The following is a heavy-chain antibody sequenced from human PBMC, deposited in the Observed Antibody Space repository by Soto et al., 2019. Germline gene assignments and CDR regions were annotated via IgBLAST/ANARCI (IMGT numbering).Heavy chain of an antibody. CDR3: ARAHFWSGYWLAGMDV. CDR2: ISAYNGNT. Sequence: ASVKFSCKASGYTCTSYGIIWLRQAPGQGLEWMGLISAYNGNTNYAQKLQGRVTMTTDTSTSTAYMELRSLRSDDTAVYYCARAHFWSGYWLAGMDVWGQGTTVTVSS. D-gene: IGHD3-3*02. CDR1: GYTCTSYG. J-gene: IGHJ6*02. V-gene: IGHV1-18*01.